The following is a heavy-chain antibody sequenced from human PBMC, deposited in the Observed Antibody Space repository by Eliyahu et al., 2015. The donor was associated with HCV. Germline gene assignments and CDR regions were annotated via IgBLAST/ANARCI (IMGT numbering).Heavy chain of an antibody. CDR1: GYXFTNTW. J-gene: IGHJ5*02. CDR2: ISPEXSDA. CDR3: VRIPYMFKGVPIWFGP. Sequence: EVQLVQSGAEVKKSGESLKIXCKASGYXFTNTWXGWVXQXPGKGLECMGIISPEXSDARYSPSFQGQVTXSVDKSISTAYLQWSSLKAWDTAMYYCVRIPYMFKGVPIWFGPWGQGTPVAVSS. V-gene: IGHV5-51*01. D-gene: IGHD3-10*02.